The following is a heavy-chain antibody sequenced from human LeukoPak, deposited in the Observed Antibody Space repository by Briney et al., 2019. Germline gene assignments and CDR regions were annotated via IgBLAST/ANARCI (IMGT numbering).Heavy chain of an antibody. D-gene: IGHD2-2*01. CDR1: GFTFSNYA. CDR3: AKTDCSTTSPRCYYYYYMDV. Sequence: GGSLRLSCAASGFTFSNYAINWVRQATGKGLEWVSGISASGRGTYYADSVKGRLTISRDNSKNTLYLQMNSLRAEDTAVYYCAKTDCSTTSPRCYYYYYMDVWGKGTTVTVSS. J-gene: IGHJ6*03. CDR2: ISASGRGT. V-gene: IGHV3-23*01.